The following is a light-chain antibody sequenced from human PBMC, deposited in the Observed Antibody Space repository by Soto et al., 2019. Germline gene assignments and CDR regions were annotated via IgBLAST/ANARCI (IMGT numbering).Light chain of an antibody. Sequence: VVTQSPATLSVFPGETAKLSCRASQIVSSDLAWYQQRPGQAPRLLIYGASTRATGIPARFRGSGSGTEFRLTISSLQSEDFATYYCQQYNTWHPKMAFGRGTKVEIK. CDR1: QIVSSD. CDR3: QQYNTWHPKMA. J-gene: IGKJ1*01. CDR2: GAS. V-gene: IGKV3-15*01.